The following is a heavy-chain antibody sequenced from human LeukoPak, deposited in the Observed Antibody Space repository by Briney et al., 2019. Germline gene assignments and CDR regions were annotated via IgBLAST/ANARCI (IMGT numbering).Heavy chain of an antibody. CDR2: ISGSGGTT. CDR1: GFTFSNYW. D-gene: IGHD3-10*01. Sequence: GGSLRLSCAASGFTFSNYWMSWARLTPGKGLEWVSAISGSGGTTYYTDSVKGRFTISRDSSTNTLYLQLSSLRAEDTAIYYCARGGSVFAYFFDYWGQGTLVTVSS. J-gene: IGHJ4*02. V-gene: IGHV3-23*01. CDR3: ARGGSVFAYFFDY.